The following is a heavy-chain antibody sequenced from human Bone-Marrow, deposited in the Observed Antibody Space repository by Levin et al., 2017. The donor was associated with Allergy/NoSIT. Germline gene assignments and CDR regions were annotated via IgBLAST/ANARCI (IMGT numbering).Heavy chain of an antibody. J-gene: IGHJ4*02. V-gene: IGHV4-38-2*01. CDR2: VYHSGRT. D-gene: IGHD5-12*01. CDR3: ARGYSYGSVTYSGYDYFEF. CDR1: GYSIKSGYY. Sequence: NASETLSLTCDVSGYSIKSGYYWGWIRQPPGKGLEWIGSVYHSGRTYYNRSLRSRVTISVDTSKNQFSLNLNSVTAADTAVFYCARGYSYGSVTYSGYDYFEFWGPGILVPVSS.